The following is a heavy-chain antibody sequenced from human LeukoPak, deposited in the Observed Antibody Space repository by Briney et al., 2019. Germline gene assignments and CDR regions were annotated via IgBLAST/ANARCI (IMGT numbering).Heavy chain of an antibody. CDR3: AGYSSGWYLNY. V-gene: IGHV4-61*02. J-gene: IGHJ4*02. CDR1: GGSISSGSYY. CDR2: IYTSGST. Sequence: SETLSLTCTVSGGSISSGSYYWSWIRQPAGKGLEWIGRIYTSGSTNYNPSLKSRVTISVDTSKNQFSLKLSSVTAADTAVYYCAGYSSGWYLNYWGQGTLVTVSS. D-gene: IGHD6-19*01.